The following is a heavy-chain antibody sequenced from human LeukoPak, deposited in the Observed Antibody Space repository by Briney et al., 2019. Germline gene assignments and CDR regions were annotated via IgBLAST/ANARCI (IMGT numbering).Heavy chain of an antibody. CDR3: ARDKGVVGTMVRQDYYYYYMDV. Sequence: GSSVKVSCKASGGTFSSYAISWVRQAPGQGLEWMGGIIPIFGTANYAQKFQGRVTITADESTSTAYMELSSLRSEDTAVYYCARDKGVVGTMVRQDYYYYYMDVWGKGTTVTISS. CDR1: GGTFSSYA. V-gene: IGHV1-69*01. CDR2: IIPIFGTA. D-gene: IGHD3-10*01. J-gene: IGHJ6*03.